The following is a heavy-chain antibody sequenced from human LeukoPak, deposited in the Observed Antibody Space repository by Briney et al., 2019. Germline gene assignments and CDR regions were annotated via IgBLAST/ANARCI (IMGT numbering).Heavy chain of an antibody. V-gene: IGHV4-59*01. CDR1: GGSISSYY. CDR2: IYYSGST. D-gene: IGHD3-10*01. Sequence: SETLSLTCTVSGGSISSYYWSWIRQPPGKGLEWIGYIYYSGSTNYSPSLKSRVTISVDTSKNQFSLKLSSVTAADTAVYYCARGGLWFGELLFNYYYYYGMDVWGKGTTVTVSS. CDR3: ARGGLWFGELLFNYYYYYGMDV. J-gene: IGHJ6*04.